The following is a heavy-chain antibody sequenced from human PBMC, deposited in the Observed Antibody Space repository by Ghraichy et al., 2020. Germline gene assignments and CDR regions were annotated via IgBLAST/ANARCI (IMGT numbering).Heavy chain of an antibody. V-gene: IGHV6-1*01. CDR3: ARDRIEQQLVLQRYINYNYYGMDV. CDR1: GDSVSSNSAA. D-gene: IGHD6-13*01. CDR2: TYYRSKWYN. Sequence: SETLSLTCAISGDSVSSNSAAWNWIRQSPSRGLEWLGRTYYRSKWYNDYAVSVKRRITINPDTSKNQFSLQLNSVTPEDTAVYYCARDRIEQQLVLQRYINYNYYGMDVWGQGTTVSDSS. J-gene: IGHJ6*02.